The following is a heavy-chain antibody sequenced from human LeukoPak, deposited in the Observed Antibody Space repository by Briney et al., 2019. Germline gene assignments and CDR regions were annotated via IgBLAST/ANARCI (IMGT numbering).Heavy chain of an antibody. CDR1: GFTFNTYT. Sequence: GGSLRLSCAASGFTFNTYTMTWVRQAPGKGLEWVSIISDNGGSTYYADSVKGRFTISRDNSKNTLYLQMNSLRAEDTATYYCAKSRGIYDTSGWRTFDYWGQGTLVTVSS. CDR2: ISDNGGST. V-gene: IGHV3-23*01. J-gene: IGHJ4*02. CDR3: AKSRGIYDTSGWRTFDY. D-gene: IGHD6-19*01.